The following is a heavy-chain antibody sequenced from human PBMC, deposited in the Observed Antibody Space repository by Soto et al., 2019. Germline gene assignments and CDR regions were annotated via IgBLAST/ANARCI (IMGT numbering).Heavy chain of an antibody. CDR2: LNPNSGNT. V-gene: IGHV1-8*01. CDR3: ARDHRYNWNDEGWFDP. CDR1: GYMFSTYD. Sequence: QVQLVQSGAEVKKPGASVKVSCKASGYMFSTYDINWVRQAPGQGLEWMGWLNPNSGNTGYAQKFHGRVTMTRNTSINTAYMELSSLGSDDTAVYYCARDHRYNWNDEGWFDPWGQGTLVTDSS. D-gene: IGHD1-20*01. J-gene: IGHJ5*02.